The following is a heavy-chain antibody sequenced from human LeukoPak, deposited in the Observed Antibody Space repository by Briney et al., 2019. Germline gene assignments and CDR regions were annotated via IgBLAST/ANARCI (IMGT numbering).Heavy chain of an antibody. D-gene: IGHD4-11*01. J-gene: IGHJ6*02. V-gene: IGHV3-33*01. CDR2: IWYDGSHE. CDR3: ARGRGDYSTLLYYHGMDV. Sequence: GGSLRLSCTASGFTITPFGMHWVRQAPGKGLEWVAYIWYDGSHEYYADSVKGRFIISRNKTTLFLQLSSLRAEDTALYYCARGRGDYSTLLYYHGMDVWGQGTTVTVSS. CDR1: GFTITPFG.